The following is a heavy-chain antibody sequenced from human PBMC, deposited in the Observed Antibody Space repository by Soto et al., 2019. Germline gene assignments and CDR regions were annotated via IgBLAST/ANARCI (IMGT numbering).Heavy chain of an antibody. Sequence: PSETLSLTCLVSGFPISSPYSWGWIRQPPGKGLEWIGSISHTGTTSYSPSLTSRVSISVDTSKNQVSLKLTSLTAADTAVYFCARVTMVIRDSDHFGVDVWGHGTTVTV. CDR3: ARVTMVIRDSDHFGVDV. CDR1: GFPISSPYS. CDR2: ISHTGTT. D-gene: IGHD4-17*01. V-gene: IGHV4-38-2*02. J-gene: IGHJ6*02.